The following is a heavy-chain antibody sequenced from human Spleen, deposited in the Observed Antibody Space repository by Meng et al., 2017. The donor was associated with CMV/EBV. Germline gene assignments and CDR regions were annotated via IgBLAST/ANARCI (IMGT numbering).Heavy chain of an antibody. J-gene: IGHJ4*02. CDR2: ISAYSGNT. D-gene: IGHD2-2*01. CDR3: ARVGAYCTSINCFDY. CDR1: GYTFTEFG. V-gene: IGHV1-18*01. Sequence: SGYTFTEFGVSWVRQAPGQGLEWLGWISAYSGNTHYAQRLQGRVTMTTDTSTSTAYMELRSLTSDDTAVYYCARVGAYCTSINCFDYWGQGALVTVSS.